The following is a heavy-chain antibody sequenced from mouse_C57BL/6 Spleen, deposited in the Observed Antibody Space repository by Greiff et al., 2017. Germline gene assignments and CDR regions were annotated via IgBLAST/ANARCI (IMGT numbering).Heavy chain of an antibody. CDR1: GYAFSSSW. D-gene: IGHD1-1*01. V-gene: IGHV1-82*01. CDR2: IYPGDGDT. CDR3: ARWSPITTVSYAMDY. Sequence: QVQLKESGPELVKPGASVKISCKASGYAFSSSWMNWVKQRPGKGLEWIGRIYPGDGDTNYNGKFKGKATLTADKSSSTAYMQLSSLTSEDSAVYFCARWSPITTVSYAMDYWGQGTSVTVSS. J-gene: IGHJ4*01.